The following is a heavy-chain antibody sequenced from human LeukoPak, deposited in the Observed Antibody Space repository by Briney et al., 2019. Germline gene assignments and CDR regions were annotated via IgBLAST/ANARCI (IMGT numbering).Heavy chain of an antibody. V-gene: IGHV4-59*01. CDR2: IYYSGST. CDR3: ARLKYYYDSSGYRAEYFQH. Sequence: SSETLSLTCTVSGGSISSYYWSWIRQPPGKGLEWIGYIYYSGSTNYNPSLKSRVTISVDTSKNQFSLKLSSVTAADTAVYYCARLKYYYDSSGYRAEYFQHWGQGTLVTVSS. J-gene: IGHJ1*01. D-gene: IGHD3-22*01. CDR1: GGSISSYY.